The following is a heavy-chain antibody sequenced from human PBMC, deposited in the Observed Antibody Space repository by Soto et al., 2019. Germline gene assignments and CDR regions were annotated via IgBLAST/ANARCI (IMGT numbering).Heavy chain of an antibody. CDR3: ARRSSGWYFDY. J-gene: IGHJ4*02. Sequence: EVQLLESGGGLVQPGGSLRLSCAASGFTFSSYAMSWVRQAPGKGLEWVSGSSGSGGSTYYADSVTGRFTISRDNAKNTLYVQMNSLRAEDTAVYYCARRSSGWYFDYWGQGTLVTVSS. CDR2: SSGSGGST. CDR1: GFTFSSYA. V-gene: IGHV3-23*01. D-gene: IGHD6-19*01.